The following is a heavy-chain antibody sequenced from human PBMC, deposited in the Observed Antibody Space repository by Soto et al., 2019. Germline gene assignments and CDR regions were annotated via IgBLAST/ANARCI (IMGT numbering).Heavy chain of an antibody. V-gene: IGHV3-30*18. CDR1: GFTFSSYG. Sequence: QVQLVESGGGVVQPGRSLRLSCAASGFTFSSYGMHWVRQAPGKGLEWVAVISYDGSNKYYADSVKGRFTISRDNSKNTLYLQMNSLRAEDTAVYYCAKGPRVRFLEWLSGRNGMDVWGQGTTVTVSS. J-gene: IGHJ6*02. D-gene: IGHD3-3*01. CDR3: AKGPRVRFLEWLSGRNGMDV. CDR2: ISYDGSNK.